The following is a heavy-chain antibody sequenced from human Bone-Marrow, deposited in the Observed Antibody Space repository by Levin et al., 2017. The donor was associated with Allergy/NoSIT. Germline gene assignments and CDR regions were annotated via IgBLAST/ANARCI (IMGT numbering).Heavy chain of an antibody. CDR1: GFTFTYVW. CDR3: MTTIWSGDLFLFEP. Sequence: GESLKISCTLSGFTFTYVWMNWVRQAPGKGLEWIGRIKNKADGETTEFAAPVKGRFFISRDDSKHTVYLQINSLKTEDTAVYYCMTTIWSGDLFLFEPWGQGTLVTVSS. D-gene: IGHD3-10*01. V-gene: IGHV3-15*01. CDR2: IKNKADGETT. J-gene: IGHJ5*02.